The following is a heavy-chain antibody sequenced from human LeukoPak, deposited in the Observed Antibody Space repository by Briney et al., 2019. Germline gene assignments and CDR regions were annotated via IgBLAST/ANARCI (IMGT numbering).Heavy chain of an antibody. D-gene: IGHD3-3*01. CDR3: ARQNDFWSGYYRGGYYYYMDV. CDR1: GHSFNNYW. CDR2: IYPGDSDT. Sequence: GESLKISWKCSGHSFNNYWIAWVRQMPGKGLEGMGIIYPGDSDTRYSPSFQGHVTISADKSISTAYLQWSRLKASDTATYYWARQNDFWSGYYRGGYYYYMDVWGKGTTVTVSS. V-gene: IGHV5-51*01. J-gene: IGHJ6*03.